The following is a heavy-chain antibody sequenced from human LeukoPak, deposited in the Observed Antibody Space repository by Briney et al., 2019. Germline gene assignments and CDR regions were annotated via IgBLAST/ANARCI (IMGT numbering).Heavy chain of an antibody. D-gene: IGHD3-10*01. J-gene: IGHJ4*02. CDR1: GYSISSGYY. Sequence: KPSETLSLTCTVSGYSISSGYYWGWIRQPPGKGLEWIGTIYHHGNTYSNPSLQSRVSISLDTSKNQFSQRLSSMTAADTAVYYCAREVESWFGDLLSYFDSWGQGALVRVS. V-gene: IGHV4-38-2*02. CDR3: AREVESWFGDLLSYFDS. CDR2: IYHHGNT.